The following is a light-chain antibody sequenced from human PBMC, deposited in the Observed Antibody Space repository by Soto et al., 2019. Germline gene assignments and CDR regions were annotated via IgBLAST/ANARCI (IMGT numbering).Light chain of an antibody. CDR3: QQYYSPWT. V-gene: IGKV4-1*01. J-gene: IGKJ1*01. Sequence: DIVMTQSPDSLAVSLGERATINCKSSQSVLYSSNNKNYLAWYQQKPGQPPRLLIYWASTRESGVPDRFSGSGYGTDLTLTISSLQAEDVAVYYCQQYYSPWTFGQGTKVAIK. CDR1: QSVLYSSNNKNY. CDR2: WAS.